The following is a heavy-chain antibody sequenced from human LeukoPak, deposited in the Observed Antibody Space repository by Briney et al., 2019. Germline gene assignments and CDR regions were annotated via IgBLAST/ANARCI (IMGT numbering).Heavy chain of an antibody. V-gene: IGHV4-34*01. Sequence: SETLSLTCAVYGGSFSGYYWSWIRQPPGKGLEWIGEINHSGSTNYNPSLKSRVTISVDTSKNQFSLKLSSVTAADTAVYYCARGYRAYGDIDYWGQGTLVTVSS. J-gene: IGHJ4*02. D-gene: IGHD4-17*01. CDR2: INHSGST. CDR3: ARGYRAYGDIDY. CDR1: GGSFSGYY.